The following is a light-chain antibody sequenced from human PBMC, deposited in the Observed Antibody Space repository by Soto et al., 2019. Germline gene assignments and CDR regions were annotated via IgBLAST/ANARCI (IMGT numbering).Light chain of an antibody. V-gene: IGKV3-15*01. CDR1: QSITRN. J-gene: IGKJ3*01. Sequence: EIVMTQSPATLSVSPGERATLSCRASQSITRNLAWYQQSPGQAPRLLIYGASTRATGIPARFSGSGSGTEFILTISSLQSEDFAVYYCQQYNNWPPFTFGPGTKVDIK. CDR2: GAS. CDR3: QQYNNWPPFT.